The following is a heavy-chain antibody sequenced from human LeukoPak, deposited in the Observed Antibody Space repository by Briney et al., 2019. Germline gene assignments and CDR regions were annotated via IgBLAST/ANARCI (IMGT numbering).Heavy chain of an antibody. J-gene: IGHJ3*02. CDR1: GFTFSSYA. V-gene: IGHV3-23*01. Sequence: PGGSLRLSCAASGFTFSSYAMSWVRQAPGKGLEWVSAISGSGGSTYYADSVKGRFTISRDNSKNTLYLQMNSLRAEDTAVYYCAKDALNYYDTEAYAFDIWGQGTMVTVSS. CDR2: ISGSGGST. D-gene: IGHD3-22*01. CDR3: AKDALNYYDTEAYAFDI.